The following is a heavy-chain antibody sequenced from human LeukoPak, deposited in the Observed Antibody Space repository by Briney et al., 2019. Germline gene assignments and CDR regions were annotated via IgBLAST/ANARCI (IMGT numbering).Heavy chain of an antibody. CDR1: GFTFSSYA. CDR2: ISGSGGST. Sequence: GGSLRLSCAASGFTFSSYAMSWVRQAPGKGLEWVSAISGSGGSTYYADSEKGRFTISRDNSKNTLYLQMNSLRAEDTAVYYCAKAKEDYGGNRFDYWGQGTLVTVSP. CDR3: AKAKEDYGGNRFDY. J-gene: IGHJ4*02. D-gene: IGHD4-23*01. V-gene: IGHV3-23*01.